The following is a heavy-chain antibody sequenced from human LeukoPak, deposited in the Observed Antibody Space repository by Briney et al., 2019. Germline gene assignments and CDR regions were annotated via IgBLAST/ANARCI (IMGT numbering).Heavy chain of an antibody. CDR3: AKNYYDTTYFDS. CDR2: ISVGGETK. J-gene: IGHJ4*02. Sequence: GGSLRLSCAVSGFRFSSYAMNWVRQAPGKGLDWVSAISVGGETKFYADSVKGRFAISRDNSKNTLYLQMNGLRAEDTAIYYCAKNYYDTTYFDSWGQGTLITVSS. D-gene: IGHD3-22*01. CDR1: GFRFSSYA. V-gene: IGHV3-23*01.